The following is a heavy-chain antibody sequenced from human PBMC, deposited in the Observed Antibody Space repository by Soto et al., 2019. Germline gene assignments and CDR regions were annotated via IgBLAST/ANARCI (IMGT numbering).Heavy chain of an antibody. CDR2: IYHSGPS. V-gene: IGHV4-30-2*01. CDR3: GRARGYIDS. CDR1: GLNIRSGGYS. Sequence: PSETHSLTCAFSGLNIRSGGYSWSWIRQPPGKGLEWIGYIYHSGPSYYNPSLKSRVTMSVDRSKNQFSLNLNSVTAADTAVYYCGRARGYIDSWGQGTLVTVSS. J-gene: IGHJ4*02.